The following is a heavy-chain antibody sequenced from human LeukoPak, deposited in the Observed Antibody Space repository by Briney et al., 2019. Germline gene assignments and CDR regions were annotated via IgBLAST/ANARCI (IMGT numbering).Heavy chain of an antibody. J-gene: IGHJ4*02. D-gene: IGHD2-21*01. CDR1: GYTFTSYG. V-gene: IGHV1-18*01. Sequence: ASVKVSCKASGYTFTSYGISWVRQAPGQGLEWMGWISAYNGNTNYAQKLQGRVTMTTDTSTSTAYMELRSLRSDDTAVYYCASKIYCGGDRYYFDYWGQGTLVTDSS. CDR3: ASKIYCGGDRYYFDY. CDR2: ISAYNGNT.